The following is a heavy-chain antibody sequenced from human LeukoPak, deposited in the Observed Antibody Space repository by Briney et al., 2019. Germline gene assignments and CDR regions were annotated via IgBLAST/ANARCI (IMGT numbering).Heavy chain of an antibody. CDR3: ARGSGVFPFDY. Sequence: GSLRLSCAASGFTISSYSMNWIRQPPGKGLEWIGEINHSGSTNYNPSLKGRVTISVDTSKNQFSLKLSSVTAADTAVYYCARGSGVFPFDYWGQGTQVTVSS. D-gene: IGHD1-26*01. V-gene: IGHV4-34*01. CDR1: GFTISSYS. J-gene: IGHJ4*02. CDR2: INHSGST.